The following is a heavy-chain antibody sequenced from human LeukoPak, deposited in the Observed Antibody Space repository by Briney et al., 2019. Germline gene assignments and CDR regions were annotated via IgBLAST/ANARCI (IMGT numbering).Heavy chain of an antibody. J-gene: IGHJ4*02. CDR3: ARHYTSSWYFDS. CDR2: IDPSDSYT. CDR1: GYSFTTYW. V-gene: IGHV5-10-1*01. D-gene: IGHD6-13*01. Sequence: GESLKISWKGSGYSFTTYWSSGVRQMPGKGLEWMGRIDPSDSYTNYSPSFQGHVTISADKSISTAYLQWSSLKASDTAMYYCARHYTSSWYFDSRGQGTLVTVSS.